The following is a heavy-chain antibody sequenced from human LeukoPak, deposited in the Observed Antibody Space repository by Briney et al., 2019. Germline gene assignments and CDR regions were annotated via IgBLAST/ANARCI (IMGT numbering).Heavy chain of an antibody. Sequence: SVKVSCKASGGTFSGYAISWVRQAPGQGLEWMGGIIPIFGTANYAQKFQGRVTITTDESTSTAYMELSSLRSEDTAVYYCARNPYYYGSGSYSNYYYYMDVWGKGTTVTVSS. CDR2: IIPIFGTA. D-gene: IGHD3-10*01. CDR3: ARNPYYYGSGSYSNYYYYMDV. V-gene: IGHV1-69*05. CDR1: GGTFSGYA. J-gene: IGHJ6*03.